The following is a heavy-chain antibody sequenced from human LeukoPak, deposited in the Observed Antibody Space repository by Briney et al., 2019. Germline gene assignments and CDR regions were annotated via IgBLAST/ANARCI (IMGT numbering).Heavy chain of an antibody. D-gene: IGHD6-19*01. CDR1: GFTFNSYG. CDR2: ISYDGSRK. Sequence: PGGSLRLSCAASGFTFNSYGIHWVRQAPDKGLEWVAVISYDGSRKYYADSVKGRFTISRDNSKNTLYLQMNSLRAEDTAVYYCAKDLGVQWLVPYYFDYWGQGTLVTVSS. J-gene: IGHJ4*02. V-gene: IGHV3-30*18. CDR3: AKDLGVQWLVPYYFDY.